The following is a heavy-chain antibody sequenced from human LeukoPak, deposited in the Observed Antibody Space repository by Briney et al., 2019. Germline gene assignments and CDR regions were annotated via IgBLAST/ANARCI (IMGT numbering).Heavy chain of an antibody. V-gene: IGHV3-7*01. J-gene: IGHJ4*02. CDR1: GFSFSTYW. D-gene: IGHD3-16*01. CDR3: IRDLFDDYSLDY. CDR2: IKQDGSEK. Sequence: GGSLRLSCAASGFSFSTYWMSWVRQAPGKGLEWVANIKQDGSEKYYVDSVKGRFTISRDNARNSLYLQMNSLRAEDTAVYYCIRDLFDDYSLDYWGQGALVTVSS.